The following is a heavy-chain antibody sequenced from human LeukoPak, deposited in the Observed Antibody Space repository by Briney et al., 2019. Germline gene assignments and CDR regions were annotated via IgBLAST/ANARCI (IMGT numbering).Heavy chain of an antibody. Sequence: PGGSLRLSCAASGFTFSSYSMNWVRQAPGKGLEWVSSISSSSSYIYYADSVKGRFTISRDNAKNSLYLQMNSLRAEDTAVYYCARDSLSNSGYYYYYYMDVWGKGTSVTVSS. CDR2: ISSSSSYI. CDR3: ARDSLSNSGYYYYYYMDV. J-gene: IGHJ6*03. CDR1: GFTFSSYS. D-gene: IGHD4-23*01. V-gene: IGHV3-21*01.